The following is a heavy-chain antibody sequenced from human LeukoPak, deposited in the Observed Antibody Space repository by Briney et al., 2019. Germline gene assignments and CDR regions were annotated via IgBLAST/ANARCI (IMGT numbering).Heavy chain of an antibody. CDR2: MNPNSGNT. Sequence: ASVKVSCKASGYTFTCYDINWVRQATGQGLEWMGWMNPNSGNTGYAQKFQGRVTMTRNTSISTAYMELSSLRSEDTAVYYCARGDDSSGYTSLDYWGQGTLVTVSS. D-gene: IGHD3-22*01. CDR1: GYTFTCYD. CDR3: ARGDDSSGYTSLDY. J-gene: IGHJ4*02. V-gene: IGHV1-8*01.